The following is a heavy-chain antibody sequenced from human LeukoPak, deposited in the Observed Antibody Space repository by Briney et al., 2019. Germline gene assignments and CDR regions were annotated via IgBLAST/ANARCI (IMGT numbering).Heavy chain of an antibody. J-gene: IGHJ4*02. Sequence: PGGSLRLSCAASGFTFSSYAMHWVRQAPGKGLEWVAVISYDGSNKNYADSVKGRFTISRDNSKNTLYLQMNSLRAEDTAVYYCAKDRWSIVGANELDYWGQGTLVTVSS. V-gene: IGHV3-30*04. CDR1: GFTFSSYA. CDR3: AKDRWSIVGANELDY. CDR2: ISYDGSNK. D-gene: IGHD1-26*01.